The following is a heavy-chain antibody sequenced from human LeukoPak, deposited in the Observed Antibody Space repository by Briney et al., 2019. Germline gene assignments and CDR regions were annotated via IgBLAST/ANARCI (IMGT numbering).Heavy chain of an antibody. J-gene: IGHJ3*01. CDR1: GGTFTYYA. CDR3: ATPVPGYGALDV. D-gene: IGHD3-9*01. Sequence: GASVKVSCKASGGTFTYYAFSWVRQAPGQGLEWMGWINPNTGGTRYAQEFQGRVTMTGDTSLSIVQMELRSLTADDTAMYYCATPVPGYGALDVWGQGTMVTVSS. V-gene: IGHV1-2*02. CDR2: INPNTGGT.